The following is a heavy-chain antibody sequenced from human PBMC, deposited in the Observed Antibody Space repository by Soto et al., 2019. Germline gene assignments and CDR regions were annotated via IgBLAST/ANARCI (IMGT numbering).Heavy chain of an antibody. CDR3: AHGPMVRRVIMAFDY. J-gene: IGHJ4*02. V-gene: IGHV2-5*01. D-gene: IGHD3-10*01. CDR2: IYWNDDK. CDR1: GFSLSTSGVG. Sequence: QITLKESGPTLVKPTQTLTLTCTFSGFSLSTSGVGVGWIRQPQGKALEWLALIYWNDDKRYSPSLKGRLTVSRDTSKNQGVVTMTNMDPVDTATYYCAHGPMVRRVIMAFDYWGQGTLVTVSS.